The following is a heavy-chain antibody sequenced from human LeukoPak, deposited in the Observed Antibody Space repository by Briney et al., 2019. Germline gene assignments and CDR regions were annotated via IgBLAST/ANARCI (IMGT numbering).Heavy chain of an antibody. CDR3: ATALYDKVWGSFRSTPRRVLHF. J-gene: IGHJ4*02. CDR2: MNPNSGGA. CDR1: GYEFIAYY. D-gene: IGHD3-16*02. V-gene: IGHV1-2*02. Sequence: ASVKVSCKASGYEFIAYYIHWVRQAPGQGPEWMGWMNPNSGGANSAQKFQGRVSMTRDTSLSTAYMDLSGLTSDDTAIYYCATALYDKVWGSFRSTPRRVLHFWGQGTLVTVSS.